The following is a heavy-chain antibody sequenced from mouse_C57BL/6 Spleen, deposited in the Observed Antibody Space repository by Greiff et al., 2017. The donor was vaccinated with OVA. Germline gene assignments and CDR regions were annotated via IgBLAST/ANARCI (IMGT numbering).Heavy chain of an antibody. CDR1: GYTFTSYW. CDR2: IDPSDSYT. J-gene: IGHJ2*01. CDR3: ARSDSSGYLYYFDY. D-gene: IGHD3-2*02. Sequence: QVQLQQSGAELVMPGASVKLSCKASGYTFTSYWMHWVKQRPGQGLEWIGEIDPSDSYTNYNQKFKGKSTLTVDKSSSTAYMQLSSLTSEDSAVYYCARSDSSGYLYYFDYWGQGTTLTVSS. V-gene: IGHV1-69*01.